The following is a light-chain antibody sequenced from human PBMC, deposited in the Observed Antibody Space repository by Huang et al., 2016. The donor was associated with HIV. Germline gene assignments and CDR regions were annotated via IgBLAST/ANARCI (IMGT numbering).Light chain of an antibody. CDR3: QQSYSTPT. J-gene: IGKJ2*01. V-gene: IGKV1-39*01. CDR1: QSIGRS. CDR2: AAS. Sequence: DIQMTQSPSSLSASVGDRVTITCRARQSIGRSLHWYQQKPGKAPKLLFYAASSLQSGVPSRFSGSGSGTDFTLTISSLQPEDFATYYCQQSYSTPTFGQGTKLEIK.